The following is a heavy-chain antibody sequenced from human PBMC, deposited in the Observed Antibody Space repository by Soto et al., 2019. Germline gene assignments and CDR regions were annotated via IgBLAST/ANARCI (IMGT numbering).Heavy chain of an antibody. D-gene: IGHD2-15*01. V-gene: IGHV4-34*01. J-gene: IGHJ1*01. CDR1: GGSFSGYY. CDR2: INHSGST. Sequence: SETLSLTCAVYGGSFSGYYWSWIRQPPGKGLEWIGEINHSGSTNYNPSLKSRVTISVDTSKNQFSLKLSSVTAADTAVYYCARARVGIAATPTQYFQHWGQGTLVTVSS. CDR3: ARARVGIAATPTQYFQH.